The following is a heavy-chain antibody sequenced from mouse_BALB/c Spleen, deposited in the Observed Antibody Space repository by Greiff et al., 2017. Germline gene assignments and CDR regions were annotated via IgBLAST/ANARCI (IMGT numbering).Heavy chain of an antibody. CDR2: ISTYYGDA. Sequence: VQLQQSGAELVRPGVSVKISCKGSGYTFTDYAMHWVKQSHAKSLEWIGVISTYYGDASYNQKFKGKATMTVDKSSSTAYMELARLTSEDSAIYYCARKTGRDYYAMDYWGQGTSVTVSS. D-gene: IGHD4-1*01. CDR1: GYTFTDYA. J-gene: IGHJ4*01. CDR3: ARKTGRDYYAMDY. V-gene: IGHV1S137*01.